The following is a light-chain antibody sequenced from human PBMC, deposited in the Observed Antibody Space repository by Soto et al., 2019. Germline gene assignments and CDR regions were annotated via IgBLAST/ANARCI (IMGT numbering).Light chain of an antibody. CDR1: QSVGTF. V-gene: IGKV3-11*01. CDR3: QQCNSWPQWT. J-gene: IGKJ1*01. CDR2: DAS. Sequence: TQSPASLSASVRDRVTITCRASQSVGTFVAWYQQKPGQAPRLLIYDASNRAAGIPARFSGSGSGTDFTLTISRLEPEDFAVYYCQQCNSWPQWTFGPGTKVDIK.